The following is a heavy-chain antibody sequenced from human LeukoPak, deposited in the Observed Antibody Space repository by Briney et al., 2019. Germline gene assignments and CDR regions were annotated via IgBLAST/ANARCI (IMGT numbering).Heavy chain of an antibody. CDR1: GFTFSNAW. V-gene: IGHV3-21*01. CDR3: ARDPWGSSGYFQH. Sequence: GGSLRLSCAASGFTFSNAWMSWVRQAPGKGLEWVSLISTSSSYIYYADSVKGRFTISRDNAKNSLYLQMNTLRAEDTAVYYCARDPWGSSGYFQHWGQGTLVTVSS. D-gene: IGHD6-19*01. J-gene: IGHJ1*01. CDR2: ISTSSSYI.